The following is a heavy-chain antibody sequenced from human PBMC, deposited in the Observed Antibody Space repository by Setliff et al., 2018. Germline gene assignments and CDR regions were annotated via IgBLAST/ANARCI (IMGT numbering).Heavy chain of an antibody. J-gene: IGHJ6*03. Sequence: ASVKVSCKASGYTFTSYYMHWVRQAPGQGLEWMGIINPSGGSTSYAQKFQGRATITRDTSASTAYMELSSLRSEDTAVYYCARDGFEIVVVPAAIYYYYYMDVWGKGTTVTVSS. CDR1: GYTFTSYY. V-gene: IGHV1-46*01. CDR3: ARDGFEIVVVPAAIYYYYYMDV. D-gene: IGHD2-2*01. CDR2: INPSGGST.